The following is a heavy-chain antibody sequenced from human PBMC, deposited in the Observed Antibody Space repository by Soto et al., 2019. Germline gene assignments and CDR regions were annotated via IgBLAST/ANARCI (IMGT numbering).Heavy chain of an antibody. V-gene: IGHV3-30*04. J-gene: IGHJ5*01. CDR3: APRGNGGVPDSFAS. D-gene: IGHD3-3*01. CDR2: ISRDGSYI. CDR1: GFTFSRHA. Sequence: PGGSLRLSCAASGFTFSRHAIHWVRLTPGRGLEWVLAISRDGSYIYYTDSVKGRFTVSRDNSKNTVFVQMNRLIPDDTALYFWAPRGNGGVPDSFASGGQGPRVTVSS.